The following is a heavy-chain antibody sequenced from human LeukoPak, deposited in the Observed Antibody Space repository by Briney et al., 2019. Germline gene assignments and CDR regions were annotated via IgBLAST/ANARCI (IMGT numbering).Heavy chain of an antibody. V-gene: IGHV3-30-3*02. J-gene: IGHJ5*02. Sequence: GGSLRLSCAASGFTFSSYTIHWVRQAPGKGLGWVAVISYDGSNKYYADSVKGRFTISRDNSKNTLYLQMNSLRPEDTAVYYCARSIMIFGVARGLGDWFDPWGQGTLVTVSS. CDR1: GFTFSSYT. CDR3: ARSIMIFGVARGLGDWFDP. CDR2: ISYDGSNK. D-gene: IGHD3-3*01.